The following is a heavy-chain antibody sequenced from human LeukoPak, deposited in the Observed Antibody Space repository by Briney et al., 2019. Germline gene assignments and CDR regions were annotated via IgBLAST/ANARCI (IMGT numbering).Heavy chain of an antibody. Sequence: ASVKVSCKASGYTFTSYYMHWVRQAPGQGLEWMGIINPSGGSASYAQKFQGRVTMTRDTSTSTVYMELSSLRSEDTAVYYCARDKRPNYYDSSGLFDYWGQGTLVTVSS. J-gene: IGHJ4*02. CDR2: INPSGGSA. CDR3: ARDKRPNYYDSSGLFDY. D-gene: IGHD3-22*01. CDR1: GYTFTSYY. V-gene: IGHV1-46*01.